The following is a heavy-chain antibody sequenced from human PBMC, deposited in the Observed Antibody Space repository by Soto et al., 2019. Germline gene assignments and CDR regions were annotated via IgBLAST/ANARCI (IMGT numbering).Heavy chain of an antibody. CDR2: IKTDGSST. D-gene: IGHD7-27*01. V-gene: IGHV3-74*01. CDR3: ARVGTGAYYFDY. J-gene: IGHJ4*02. Sequence: AGGFLRVSCAAAGVTLRSLWSHWVRPAPGKGLVWVSRIKTDGSSTGYADSVKGRFTISRDNAQNTLYLQMNSLRAEDTALYYCARVGTGAYYFDYWGLGTLVTVSS. CDR1: GVTLRSLW.